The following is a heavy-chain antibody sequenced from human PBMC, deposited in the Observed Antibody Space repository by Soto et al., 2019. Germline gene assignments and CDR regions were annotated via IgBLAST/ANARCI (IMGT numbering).Heavy chain of an antibody. Sequence: EVQLVESGGGLVKPGGSLRLSCAASGFTFRDYSLNWVRQAPGKGLEWVSSITSKRTYIYYADSVKGRFTISRDNAKSSLYLQMDSLRADDTAVYFCARSGVAALDSWGQGTLVTVSS. CDR2: ITSKRTYI. D-gene: IGHD2-8*01. CDR3: ARSGVAALDS. CDR1: GFTFRDYS. J-gene: IGHJ5*01. V-gene: IGHV3-21*06.